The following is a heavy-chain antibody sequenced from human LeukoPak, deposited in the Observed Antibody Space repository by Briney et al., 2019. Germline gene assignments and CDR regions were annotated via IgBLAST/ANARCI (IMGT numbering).Heavy chain of an antibody. D-gene: IGHD5-18*01. J-gene: IGHJ4*03. Sequence: GGSLRLSCAASGFTFSSYEMNWVRQAPGKGLEWVSYISSSDSTIYYADSVKGRFTISRDNAKNSLYLQMNSLRAGDTAVYYCARDLGGYSYGSHFDYWGKGTTVTVSS. CDR3: ARDLGGYSYGSHFDY. V-gene: IGHV3-48*03. CDR2: ISSSDSTI. CDR1: GFTFSSYE.